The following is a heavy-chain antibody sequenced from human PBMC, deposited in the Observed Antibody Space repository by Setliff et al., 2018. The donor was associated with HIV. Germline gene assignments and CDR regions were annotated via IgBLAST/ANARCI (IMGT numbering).Heavy chain of an antibody. Sequence: ASVKVSCKTSGYTFTASYLHWVRQAPGQGLQWMGWMHPNSGATKYAQNFQGRVTMTRDTSISKAYMELSSLTSDDTAVYYCARDESIFGVAISDYWGQGTLVTVSS. CDR3: ARDESIFGVAISDY. CDR2: MHPNSGAT. J-gene: IGHJ4*02. V-gene: IGHV1-2*02. D-gene: IGHD3-3*01. CDR1: GYTFTASY.